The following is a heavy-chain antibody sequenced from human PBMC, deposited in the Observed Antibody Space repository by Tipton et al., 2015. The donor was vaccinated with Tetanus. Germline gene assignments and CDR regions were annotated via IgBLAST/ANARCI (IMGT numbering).Heavy chain of an antibody. D-gene: IGHD1-14*01. J-gene: IGHJ6*04. V-gene: IGHV3-23*01. CDR3: AKEALGVLNL. CDR2: ISGSRLTP. Sequence: SGSTFSYYGMHWVRQAPGKGLEWVAAISGSRLTPYYADSVKGRFTISRDNSKNTMSLQLNSLRAGDTAIYYCAKEALGVLNLWGKGTTVIVSS. CDR1: GSTFSYYG.